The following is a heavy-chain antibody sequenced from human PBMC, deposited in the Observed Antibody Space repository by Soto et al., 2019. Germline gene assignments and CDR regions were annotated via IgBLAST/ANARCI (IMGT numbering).Heavy chain of an antibody. J-gene: IGHJ6*02. CDR1: GFTVSSNY. CDR3: ARDLLREYCSSTSCFTYYYGMDV. V-gene: IGHV3-53*01. CDR2: IYSGGST. D-gene: IGHD2-2*02. Sequence: GGSLRLSCAASGFTVSSNYMSWVRQAPGKGLEWVSVIYSGGSTYYADSVKGRFTISRDNSKNTLYLQMNSLRAEDTAVYYCARDLLREYCSSTSCFTYYYGMDVWGQGTKVTVSS.